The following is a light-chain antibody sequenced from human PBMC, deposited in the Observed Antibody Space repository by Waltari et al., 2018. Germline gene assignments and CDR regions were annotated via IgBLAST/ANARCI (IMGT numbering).Light chain of an antibody. J-gene: IGKJ1*01. CDR1: QSVSRA. Sequence: ENDLTQSTDTLSCSPGERATVSCMASQSVSRALAWYQQKPGQAPRLLIYGASTRATGIPDRFSGSGSGTDFSLTISRLEPNDFAVYYCQHYLKLPVTFGQGTTVEI. CDR2: GAS. CDR3: QHYLKLPVT. V-gene: IGKV3-20*01.